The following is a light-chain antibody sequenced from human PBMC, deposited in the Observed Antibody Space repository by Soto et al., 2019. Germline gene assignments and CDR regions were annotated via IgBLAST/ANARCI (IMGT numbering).Light chain of an antibody. J-gene: IGKJ5*01. Sequence: EIVMTQSPATLSVSPGERATLSCRASQSVSSNLAWYQQKPGQAPRLHIYGASTRATGIPARFSGSGSGTEFTLTISSLQSEDFAVYYCQQYNNWPRRTFGQGTRLEIK. CDR2: GAS. CDR1: QSVSSN. CDR3: QQYNNWPRRT. V-gene: IGKV3-15*01.